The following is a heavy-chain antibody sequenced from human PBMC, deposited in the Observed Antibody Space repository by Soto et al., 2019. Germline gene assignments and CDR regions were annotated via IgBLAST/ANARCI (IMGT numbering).Heavy chain of an antibody. D-gene: IGHD2-21*02. Sequence: QVQLVESGGGVVQPGRSLRLSCAASGFTFSSYGMHWVRQAPGKGLEWVAVISYDGSNKYYADSVKGRFTISRDNSKNTLYLQMNSLRAEDTAVYYCAKAGYCGGDCTGWFDPWGQGTLVTVSS. V-gene: IGHV3-30*18. J-gene: IGHJ5*02. CDR1: GFTFSSYG. CDR3: AKAGYCGGDCTGWFDP. CDR2: ISYDGSNK.